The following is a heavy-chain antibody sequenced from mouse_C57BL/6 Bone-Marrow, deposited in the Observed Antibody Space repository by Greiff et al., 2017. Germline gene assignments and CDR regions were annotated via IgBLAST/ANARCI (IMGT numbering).Heavy chain of an antibody. CDR1: GYTFTSYD. CDR3: ARTGFAY. V-gene: IGHV1-85*01. Sequence: ESGPELVKPGASVKLSCKASGYTFTSYDINWVKQRPGQGLEWIGWIYPRDGSTKYNEKFKGKATLTVDTSSSTAYMELHSLTSEDSSVYFCARTGFAYWGQGTLVTVSA. J-gene: IGHJ3*01. CDR2: IYPRDGST.